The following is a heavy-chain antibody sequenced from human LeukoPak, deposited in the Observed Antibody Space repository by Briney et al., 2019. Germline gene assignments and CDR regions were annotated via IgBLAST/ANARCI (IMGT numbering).Heavy chain of an antibody. Sequence: GGSLRLSCAASGFTFSSYSMNWVRQAPGKGLEWVSSISDSGSYIYYADSVKGRFTISRDNAKNSLYLQMNSLRAEDTAVYYCARGSYGDYEYWGQGTLVTVSS. CDR2: ISDSGSYI. D-gene: IGHD4-17*01. J-gene: IGHJ4*02. V-gene: IGHV3-21*01. CDR3: ARGSYGDYEY. CDR1: GFTFSSYS.